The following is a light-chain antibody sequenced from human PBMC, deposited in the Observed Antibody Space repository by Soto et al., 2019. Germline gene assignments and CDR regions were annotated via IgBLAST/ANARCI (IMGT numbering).Light chain of an antibody. CDR1: SGFVGSFSL. CDR3: SSYTNINTRACV. V-gene: IGLV2-14*02. CDR2: EVT. Sequence: QSALAQPASVSGSPGQSITISCTGTSGFVGSFSLVSWYQQHPGKAPKVIIYEVTDRPSGVSNRFSGSKSGNTASLTISGLQAEDEAEYYCSSYTNINTRACVFGTGTKVTVL. J-gene: IGLJ1*01.